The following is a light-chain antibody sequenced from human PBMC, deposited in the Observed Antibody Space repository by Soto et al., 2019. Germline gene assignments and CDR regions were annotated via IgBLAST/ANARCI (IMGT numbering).Light chain of an antibody. CDR3: QQYNNWPIT. CDR2: GAS. J-gene: IGKJ5*01. Sequence: EIVMTQSRASLAEAQGESAGLPCRASQSVSSNLAWYQQKPGQAPRLLIYGASTRATGIPARFSGSGSGTEFTLTISSLQSEDFTVYYGQQYNNWPITFGQGTRLEIK. CDR1: QSVSSN. V-gene: IGKV3-15*01.